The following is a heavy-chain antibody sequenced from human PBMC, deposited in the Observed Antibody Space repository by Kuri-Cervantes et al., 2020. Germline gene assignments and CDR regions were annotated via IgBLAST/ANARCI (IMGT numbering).Heavy chain of an antibody. CDR2: IYTSGST. CDR3: ARDTTSGSVAGHFNY. J-gene: IGHJ4*02. Sequence: SETLSLTCTVSGGSISSYYWSWIRQPAGKGLEWIGRIYTSGSTNYNPSLKSRVTISVDKSKNQFSLKLSSVTAADTAVYYCARDTTSGSVAGHFNYWGQGTLVTVSS. CDR1: GGSISSYY. D-gene: IGHD6-19*01. V-gene: IGHV4-4*07.